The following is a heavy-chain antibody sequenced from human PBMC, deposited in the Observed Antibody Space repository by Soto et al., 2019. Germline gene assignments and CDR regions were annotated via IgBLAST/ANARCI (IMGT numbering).Heavy chain of an antibody. CDR1: GGSFSGYY. CDR3: ARKRWAAAGYGMDV. Sequence: PWETLSLTCAVYGGSFSGYYLSWIRQPPGKGLEWIGEINHSGSTNYNPSLKSRVTISVDTSKNQFSLKLSSVTAADTAVYYCARKRWAAAGYGMDVWGQGTTVTVSS. J-gene: IGHJ6*02. D-gene: IGHD6-13*01. CDR2: INHSGST. V-gene: IGHV4-34*01.